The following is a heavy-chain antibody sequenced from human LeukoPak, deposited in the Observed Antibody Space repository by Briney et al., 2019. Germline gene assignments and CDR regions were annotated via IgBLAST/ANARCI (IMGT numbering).Heavy chain of an antibody. Sequence: PSETLSLTCTVSGGSISSYYWSWIRQPPGKGLEWVGYIYYSGSTNSNPSLKSRVTIPVDTSKNQFSRKLSAGTATAPAVNTCPRDGDSSGYSFTYWGEGTPVTVSS. CDR2: IYYSGST. CDR1: GGSISSYY. D-gene: IGHD3-22*01. J-gene: IGHJ4*02. CDR3: PRDGDSSGYSFTY. V-gene: IGHV4-59*01.